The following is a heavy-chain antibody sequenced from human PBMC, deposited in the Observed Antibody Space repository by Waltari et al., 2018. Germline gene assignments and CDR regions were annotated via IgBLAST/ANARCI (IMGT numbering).Heavy chain of an antibody. J-gene: IGHJ4*02. V-gene: IGHV4-39*01. CDR2: IYYSGST. Sequence: QLQLQESGPGLVKPSETLSLTCTVSGGSISSRSYYWGWIRQPPGKGLEWIGSIYYSGSTYYNPSLKSRVTISVDTSRNQFSLKLSSVTAADTAVYYCARVDLWDSRFDYWGQGTLVTVSS. D-gene: IGHD1-26*01. CDR3: ARVDLWDSRFDY. CDR1: GGSISSRSYY.